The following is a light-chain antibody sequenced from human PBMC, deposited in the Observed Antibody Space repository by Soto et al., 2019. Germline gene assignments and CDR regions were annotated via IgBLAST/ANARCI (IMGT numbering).Light chain of an antibody. CDR1: QSVSSN. V-gene: IGKV3-15*01. CDR2: GAS. J-gene: IGKJ1*01. CDR3: QQYGSSPRT. Sequence: EIVMTQSPATLSVSPGERATLSCRASQSVSSNVAWYQQKPGQAPRLLFHGASSRATGIPARFSGSGSGTEFTLTISSLQSEDFAVYYCQQYGSSPRTFGQGTKVEIK.